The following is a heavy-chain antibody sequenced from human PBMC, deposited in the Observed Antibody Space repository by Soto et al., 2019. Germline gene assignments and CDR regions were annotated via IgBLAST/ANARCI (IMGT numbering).Heavy chain of an antibody. CDR3: AKDNDFWSGYAQPD. J-gene: IGHJ4*02. Sequence: PGGSVRLSCAASGFTFISYAMSWVRQAPGKGLEWVSAISCSGGSTYYADSVKGRFTISRDNSKNTLYLQMNSLRAEDTAVYYCAKDNDFWSGYAQPDWGQGTLVTVSS. CDR1: GFTFISYA. CDR2: ISCSGGST. D-gene: IGHD3-3*01. V-gene: IGHV3-23*01.